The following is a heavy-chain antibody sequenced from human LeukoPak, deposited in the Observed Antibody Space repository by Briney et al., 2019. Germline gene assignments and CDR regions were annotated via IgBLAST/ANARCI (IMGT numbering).Heavy chain of an antibody. CDR2: IYSGGST. V-gene: IGHV3-53*01. CDR1: GFTVSSNY. Sequence: PGGSLRLSCAASGFTVSSNYMSWVRQAPGKGLEWVSVIYSGGSTYYADSVKGRFTISRDNSKNTLYLQMNSLRAEDTAVYYCARYEASMYYFDYWGQGTPVTVSS. D-gene: IGHD2/OR15-2a*01. CDR3: ARYEASMYYFDY. J-gene: IGHJ4*02.